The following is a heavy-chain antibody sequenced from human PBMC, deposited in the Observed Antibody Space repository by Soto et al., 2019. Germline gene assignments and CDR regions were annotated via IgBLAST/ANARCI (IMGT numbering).Heavy chain of an antibody. CDR3: AADHYYDFWSGDRNFDY. D-gene: IGHD3-3*01. J-gene: IGHJ4*02. CDR2: IVVGSGNT. Sequence: SVKVSCKASGFTFTSSAVQWGRQARGQRLEWIGWIVVGSGNTNYAQKFQERVTITRDMSTSTAYMELSSLRSEDTAVYYCAADHYYDFWSGDRNFDYWGQGTLVTVSS. V-gene: IGHV1-58*01. CDR1: GFTFTSSA.